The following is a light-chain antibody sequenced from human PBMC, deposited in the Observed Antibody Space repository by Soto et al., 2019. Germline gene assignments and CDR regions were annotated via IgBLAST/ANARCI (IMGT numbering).Light chain of an antibody. Sequence: DIQMTQSPTSLSASVGDRVTITCRASQGIRNYVAWYQQIPGKAPKLLIYAASTLQSGVPSRFSGSGSGTDFTLTINGLQPEDVATYSCQKYSSVPVFGPGTKVEI. CDR3: QKYSSVPV. V-gene: IGKV1-27*01. CDR2: AAS. CDR1: QGIRNY. J-gene: IGKJ3*01.